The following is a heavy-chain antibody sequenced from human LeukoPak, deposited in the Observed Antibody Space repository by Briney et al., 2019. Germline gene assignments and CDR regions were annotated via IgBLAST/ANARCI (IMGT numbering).Heavy chain of an antibody. CDR3: ARSFIVRSPASPYDAFEL. J-gene: IGHJ3*01. CDR1: GGSISSSY. V-gene: IGHV4-4*07. Sequence: SETLSLTCTVSGGSISSSYWSWLRRTAEQGLEWIGRVYTSGSTSYNPSLKSRVTISVDTSKNQVSLKLSSVTAADTAVYYCARSFIVRSPASPYDAFELWGQGTVVTVSS. CDR2: VYTSGST. D-gene: IGHD2-2*01.